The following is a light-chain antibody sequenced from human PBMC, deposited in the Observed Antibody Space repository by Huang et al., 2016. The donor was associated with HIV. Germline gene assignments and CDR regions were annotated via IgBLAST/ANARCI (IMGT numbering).Light chain of an antibody. V-gene: IGKV3-11*01. J-gene: IGKJ4*01. CDR2: DVS. CDR1: QSVFTY. CDR3: QQRTNWPLT. Sequence: EIVLTQSPATRSLSPGERATLSCRASQSVFTYLAWYQQKPGQAPRLLIYDVSKRATGIPARFSGSGSGTDFTLTISGLEPEDFAVYYCQQRTNWPLTFGGGTKVEIK.